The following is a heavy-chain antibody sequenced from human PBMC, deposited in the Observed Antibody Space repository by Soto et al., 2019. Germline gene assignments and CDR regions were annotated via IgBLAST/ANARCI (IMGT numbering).Heavy chain of an antibody. CDR3: ARDIRGYSRAFDY. V-gene: IGHV4-61*01. CDR2: IYYTGNT. CDR1: GGSVSSASYY. D-gene: IGHD5-18*01. J-gene: IGHJ4*02. Sequence: SETLSLTCTVSGGSVSSASYYWTWVRQPPGKGLEWIGYIYYTGNTNYNPSLKSRVTISVDTSKNQFSLKLTSVTAADTAVYYCARDIRGYSRAFDYWGQGTLVTVSS.